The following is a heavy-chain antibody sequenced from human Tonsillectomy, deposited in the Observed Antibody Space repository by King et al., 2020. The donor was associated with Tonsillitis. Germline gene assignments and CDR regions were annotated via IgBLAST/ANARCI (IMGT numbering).Heavy chain of an antibody. D-gene: IGHD1-26*01. CDR2: INTDATST. J-gene: IGHJ6*02. V-gene: IGHV3-74*01. Sequence: VQLVESGGALVLPGGSLRLSCAASGFTFSSYWMHWVRQAPGKGLVWVSRINTDATSTSYADSVKGQFTISRDNAKNTLYLQMNSLRAEDTAVYYCARGRRAATTWDYYYGMDVWGQGTTVTVSS. CDR1: GFTFSSYW. CDR3: ARGRRAATTWDYYYGMDV.